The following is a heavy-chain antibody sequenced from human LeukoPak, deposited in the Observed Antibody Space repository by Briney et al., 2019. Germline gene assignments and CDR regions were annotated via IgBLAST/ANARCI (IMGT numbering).Heavy chain of an antibody. CDR1: GFSFSSYW. V-gene: IGHV3-74*01. J-gene: IGHJ4*02. CDR2: INSDGSST. Sequence: GGSLRLSCAASGFSFSSYWMHWVRQVPGKGLLWVSRINSDGSSTIYADSVKGRFTISRDNAKSTLYLQMNSLRAEDTAVYYCARVRYNSGYIFDYWGQGALVTVSS. D-gene: IGHD5-18*01. CDR3: ARVRYNSGYIFDY.